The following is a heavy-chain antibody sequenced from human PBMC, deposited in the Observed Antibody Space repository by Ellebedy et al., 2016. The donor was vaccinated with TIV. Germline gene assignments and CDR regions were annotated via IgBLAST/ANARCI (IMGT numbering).Heavy chain of an antibody. CDR2: INPNSGGT. J-gene: IGHJ3*02. CDR3: ARSGAGAIWVYDAFDI. Sequence: ASVKVSCKASGYTFTGYYMHWVRQAPGQGLEWMGWINPNSGGTNYAQKFQGRVTMTRDTSISTAYMELNRLRSDDTAGYYCARSGAGAIWVYDAFDIWGQGTMVTVSS. D-gene: IGHD1-26*01. CDR1: GYTFTGYY. V-gene: IGHV1-2*02.